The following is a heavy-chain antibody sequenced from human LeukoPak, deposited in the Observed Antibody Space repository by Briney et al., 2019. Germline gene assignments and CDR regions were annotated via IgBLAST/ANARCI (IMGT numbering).Heavy chain of an antibody. CDR3: ARGGRGYYDILTGYPYFDY. Sequence: SETLSLTCTVSGGSISSYYWSWIRQPPGKGLEWIGYIYYSGSTNYNPYLKSRVTISVDTSKNQFSLKLSSVTAADTAVYYCARGGRGYYDILTGYPYFDYWGQGTLVTVSS. CDR1: GGSISSYY. J-gene: IGHJ4*02. CDR2: IYYSGST. D-gene: IGHD3-9*01. V-gene: IGHV4-59*01.